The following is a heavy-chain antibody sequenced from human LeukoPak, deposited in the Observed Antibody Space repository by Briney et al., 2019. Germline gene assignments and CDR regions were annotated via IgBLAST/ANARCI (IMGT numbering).Heavy chain of an antibody. CDR2: IYHSGST. Sequence: SGTLSLTCADSGGSISSSNWWSWVRQPPGKGLEWIGEIYHSGSTNYNPSLKSRVTISVDKSKNQFSLKLSSVTAADTAVYYCARGDSSSWYSYFDYWGQGTLVTVSS. J-gene: IGHJ4*02. V-gene: IGHV4-4*02. D-gene: IGHD6-13*01. CDR1: GGSISSSNW. CDR3: ARGDSSSWYSYFDY.